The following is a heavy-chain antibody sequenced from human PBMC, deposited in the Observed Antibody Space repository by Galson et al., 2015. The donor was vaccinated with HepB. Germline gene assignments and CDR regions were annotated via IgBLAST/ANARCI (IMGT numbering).Heavy chain of an antibody. CDR2: IYRGGRA. CDR1: GFTVSGNY. D-gene: IGHD6-13*01. CDR3: ARFSLAAAAFDY. V-gene: IGHV3-53*01. J-gene: IGHJ4*02. Sequence: SLRLSCAASGFTVSGNYMSWVRQAPGKGLEWVSAIYRGGRAYYADSVKGRFTISRDNSKNTLYLQMNSLRAEDTAVYYCARFSLAAAAFDYWGQGTLVSVSS.